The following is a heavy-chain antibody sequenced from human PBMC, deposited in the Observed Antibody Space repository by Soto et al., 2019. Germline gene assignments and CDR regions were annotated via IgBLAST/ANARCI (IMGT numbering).Heavy chain of an antibody. CDR1: GYTFTHYD. CDR2: MNPNTGNT. CDR3: ARGGWGPPFGF. D-gene: IGHD3-16*01. V-gene: IGHV1-8*01. J-gene: IGHJ4*02. Sequence: QVQLVQSGADMKKPGASVKVSCKASGYTFTHYDINWVRQATGQGLEWMGWMNPNTGNTGFAQKFQDRVTMTRNTSISTAYMELSSLRSEDTARYFCARGGWGPPFGFWGQGTPVTVSS.